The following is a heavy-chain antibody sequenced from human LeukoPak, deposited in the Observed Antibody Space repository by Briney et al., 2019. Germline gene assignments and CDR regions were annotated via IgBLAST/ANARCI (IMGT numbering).Heavy chain of an antibody. J-gene: IGHJ4*02. CDR2: INWNGDST. Sequence: GGSLRLSYAASGFTFDDYGMTWVRQAPGKGLERVSGINWNGDSTTYADSVKGRFTISRDSAKNSLYLQMNSLRAEDTAFYHCARLAPTGSWFSDYWGQGALVTVSS. CDR1: GFTFDDYG. V-gene: IGHV3-20*01. D-gene: IGHD6-13*01. CDR3: ARLAPTGSWFSDY.